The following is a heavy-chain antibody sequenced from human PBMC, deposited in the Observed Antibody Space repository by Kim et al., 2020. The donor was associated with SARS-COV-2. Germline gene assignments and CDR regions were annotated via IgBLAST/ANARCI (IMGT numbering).Heavy chain of an antibody. J-gene: IGHJ4*02. CDR2: IYYSGST. Sequence: SETLSLTCTVSGGSISSGGYYWSWIRQHPGKGLEWIGYIYYSGSTYYNPSLKSRVTISVDTSKNQFSLKLSSVTAADTAVYYCARGSSWYYFDYWGQGTLVTVSS. V-gene: IGHV4-31*03. CDR1: GGSISSGGYY. D-gene: IGHD6-13*01. CDR3: ARGSSWYYFDY.